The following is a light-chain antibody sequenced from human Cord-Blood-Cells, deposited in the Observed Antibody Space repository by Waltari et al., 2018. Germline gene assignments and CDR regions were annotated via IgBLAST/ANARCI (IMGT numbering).Light chain of an antibody. V-gene: IGKV3-15*01. Sequence: EIVMTQSPPTLSVSPGERATLSCRASQSVSSNVAWYQQKPEQAPRLLIYGASTRATGIPARVSGSGSGTEFTLTISSLQSEDFAVYYCQQYNNWITFGQGTRLEIK. J-gene: IGKJ5*01. CDR1: QSVSSN. CDR3: QQYNNWIT. CDR2: GAS.